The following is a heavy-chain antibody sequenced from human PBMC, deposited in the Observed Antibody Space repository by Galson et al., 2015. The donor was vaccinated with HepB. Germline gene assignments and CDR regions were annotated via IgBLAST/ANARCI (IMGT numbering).Heavy chain of an antibody. CDR1: GFTFSNYG. Sequence: SLRLSCAASGFTFSNYGMSWVRQAPGKGLEWVSGISGNGRKTQYSDSVKGRFIISRDNSNSSLHLQMNNLRADDTAVYYCAKDRIVTIFGVAPFLHWGQGILFTVSS. D-gene: IGHD3-3*01. V-gene: IGHV3-23*01. J-gene: IGHJ1*01. CDR2: ISGNGRKT. CDR3: AKDRIVTIFGVAPFLH.